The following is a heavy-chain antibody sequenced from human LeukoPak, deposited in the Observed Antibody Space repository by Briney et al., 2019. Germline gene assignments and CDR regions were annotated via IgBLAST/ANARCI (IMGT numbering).Heavy chain of an antibody. CDR2: IIPILGIA. D-gene: IGHD4-23*01. CDR3: ARALNRGGNPVGMDV. J-gene: IGHJ6*02. CDR1: GGTFSSYA. Sequence: ASVKVSCKASGGTFSSYAISWVRQAPGQGLEWMGRIIPILGIANYAQKFQGRVTITADKSTSTAYMELSSLRSEDTAVYYCARALNRGGNPVGMDVWGQGTTVTVSS. V-gene: IGHV1-69*04.